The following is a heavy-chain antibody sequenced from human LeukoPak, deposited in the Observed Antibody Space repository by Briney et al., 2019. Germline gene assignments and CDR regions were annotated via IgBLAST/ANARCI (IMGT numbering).Heavy chain of an antibody. CDR3: ATDEAATGRLDY. CDR1: GFNFRNYW. J-gene: IGHJ4*02. D-gene: IGHD1-1*01. CDR2: ITSDGSSP. Sequence: GGSLRLSCAASGFNFRNYWMHWLRQAPGTGLVWFSPITSDGSSPSYADSVKGRFTISSDNPEHTLYLQIDRLRAEDTAVYYCATDEAATGRLDYWGQGTLVTDSS. V-gene: IGHV3-74*01.